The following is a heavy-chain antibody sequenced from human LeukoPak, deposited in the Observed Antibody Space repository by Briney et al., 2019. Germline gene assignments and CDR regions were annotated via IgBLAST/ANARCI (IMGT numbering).Heavy chain of an antibody. Sequence: GGSLRLSCAASGFTFRSYEMNWVRQAPGKGLEWVSYISSSGSTIYYADSVKGRFTISRENAKNSLYLQMNSLRAEDTAVYYCARLYSSSSGKAFDIWGQGTMVTVSS. CDR1: GFTFRSYE. J-gene: IGHJ3*02. CDR3: ARLYSSSSGKAFDI. CDR2: ISSSGSTI. V-gene: IGHV3-48*03. D-gene: IGHD6-6*01.